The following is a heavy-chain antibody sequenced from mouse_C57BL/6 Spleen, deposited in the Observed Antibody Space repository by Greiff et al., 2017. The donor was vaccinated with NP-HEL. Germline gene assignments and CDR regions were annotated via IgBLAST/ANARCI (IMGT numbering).Heavy chain of an antibody. D-gene: IGHD2-3*01. V-gene: IGHV1-55*01. J-gene: IGHJ4*01. CDR2: IYPGSGST. Sequence: VQLQQPGAELVKPGASVKMSCKASGYTFTSYWITWVKQRPGQGLEWIGDIYPGSGSTNYNEKFKSKATLTVDTSSSTAYMQLSSLTSEDSAVYYCARNDGYYKSAMDYWGQGPSVTVSS. CDR3: ARNDGYYKSAMDY. CDR1: GYTFTSYW.